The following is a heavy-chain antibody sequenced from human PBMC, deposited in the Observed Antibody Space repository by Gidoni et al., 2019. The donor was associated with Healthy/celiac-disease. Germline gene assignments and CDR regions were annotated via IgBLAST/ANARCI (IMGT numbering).Heavy chain of an antibody. D-gene: IGHD3-10*01. V-gene: IGHV3-21*01. CDR2: ISSSSSYI. J-gene: IGHJ3*02. CDR3: ASYPTIAITMVRGVYDAFDI. CDR1: GFPFSCYS. Sequence: EVPLVESGGGLVKPGGSLRVSCAASGFPFSCYSMIRVRQAPGKGLEWVSSISSSSSYIYYADSVKGRFTISRDNAKNSLYLQMNSLRAEDTAVYYCASYPTIAITMVRGVYDAFDIWGQGTMVTVSS.